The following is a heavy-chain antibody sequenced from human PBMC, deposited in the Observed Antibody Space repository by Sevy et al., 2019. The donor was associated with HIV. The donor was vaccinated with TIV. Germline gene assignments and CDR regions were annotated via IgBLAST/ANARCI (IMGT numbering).Heavy chain of an antibody. D-gene: IGHD6-13*01. J-gene: IGHJ4*02. CDR1: GYSFSSYA. V-gene: IGHV3-23*01. Sequence: GGSLRLSCVVSGYSFSSYAISWVRQAPGKGLEWVSTINGRGGSKYYADSVKGRFTMSRDKPKNTLYLQMINLRVDDTAIYYCARPSPRIAAAASAFYDNWGQGTLVTVSS. CDR3: ARPSPRIAAAASAFYDN. CDR2: INGRGGSK.